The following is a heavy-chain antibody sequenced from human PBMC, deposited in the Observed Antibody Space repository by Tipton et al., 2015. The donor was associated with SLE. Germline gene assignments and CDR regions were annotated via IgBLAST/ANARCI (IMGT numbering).Heavy chain of an antibody. CDR3: ARQGQQLVRPYYYGMDV. CDR1: GGSISSYY. V-gene: IGHV4-59*08. Sequence: TLSLTCTVSGGSISSYYWSWIRQPPGKGLEWIGYIYYRGGSNYNPSLKSRVTISVDTSKNQFSLKLSSVTAADTAVYYCARQGQQLVRPYYYGMDVWGQGTTVTVSS. D-gene: IGHD6-13*01. CDR2: IYYRGGS. J-gene: IGHJ6*02.